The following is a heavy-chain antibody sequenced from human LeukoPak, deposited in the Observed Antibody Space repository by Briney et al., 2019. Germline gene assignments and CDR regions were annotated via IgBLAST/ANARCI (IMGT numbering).Heavy chain of an antibody. CDR1: GGTFSSYA. V-gene: IGHV1-69*13. CDR3: ARVALGRRWLQTSYYYGMDV. D-gene: IGHD5-24*01. Sequence: SVKVSCKASGGTFSSYAISWVRQAPGQGLEWMGGIIPIFGTANYAQKFQGGVTITADESTSTAYMELSSLRSEDTAVYYCARVALGRRWLQTSYYYGMDVWGQGTTVTVSS. J-gene: IGHJ6*02. CDR2: IIPIFGTA.